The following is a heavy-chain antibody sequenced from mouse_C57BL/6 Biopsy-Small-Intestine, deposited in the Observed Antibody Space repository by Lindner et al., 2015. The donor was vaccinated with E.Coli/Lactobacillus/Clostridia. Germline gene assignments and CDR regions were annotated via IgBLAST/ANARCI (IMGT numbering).Heavy chain of an antibody. V-gene: IGHV1-39*01. Sequence: EVQLQESGPELVKPGASVKVSCKAPGYSFTDYNMNWVKQSNGKSLEWIGVINPNYGTTTYNQKFKGKATLTVDQSSSTAYMQLNSLTSEDSAVYYCARWGYYGSSLDYWGPGTTLTVSS. CDR3: ARWGYYGSSLDY. CDR1: GYSFTDYN. J-gene: IGHJ2*01. CDR2: INPNYGTT. D-gene: IGHD1-1*01.